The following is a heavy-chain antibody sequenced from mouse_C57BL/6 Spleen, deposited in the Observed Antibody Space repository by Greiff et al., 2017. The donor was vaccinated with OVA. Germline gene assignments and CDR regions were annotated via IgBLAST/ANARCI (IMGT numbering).Heavy chain of an antibody. D-gene: IGHD1-1*01. CDR2: IQPNSGST. V-gene: IGHV1-64*01. CDR1: GYTFTSYW. J-gene: IGHJ2*01. CDR3: ARSDTTVVADLVDY. Sequence: VQLQQPGAELVKPGASVKLSCKASGYTFTSYWMHWVKQRPGQGLEWIGMIQPNSGSTNYNEKFKSKATLTVDKSSSTAYMQLSSLTSEDSAVYYCARSDTTVVADLVDYWGQGTTLTVSS.